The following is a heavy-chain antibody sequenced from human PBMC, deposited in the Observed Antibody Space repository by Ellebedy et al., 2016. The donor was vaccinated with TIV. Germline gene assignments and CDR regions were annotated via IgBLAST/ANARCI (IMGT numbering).Heavy chain of an antibody. CDR1: GFTFSADV. J-gene: IGHJ4*02. Sequence: GGSLRLSCAASGFTFSADVMHWVRQAPGKGLEWVAVIADDGSNKHYADSVKGRFTISRDNSKNTLYLEMNSLRPEDTAVYYCAKVMGEQWLVFDYWGQGTLVTVSS. CDR2: IADDGSNK. V-gene: IGHV3-30*18. CDR3: AKVMGEQWLVFDY. D-gene: IGHD6-19*01.